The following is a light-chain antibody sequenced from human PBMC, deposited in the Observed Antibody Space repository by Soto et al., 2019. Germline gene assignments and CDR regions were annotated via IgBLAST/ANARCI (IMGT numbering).Light chain of an antibody. V-gene: IGKV3D-15*01. Sequence: VLSLSPAIVSLSPGERATLSCRASQSVPSTYFASYQQQAGQPPRLLISGTSNRATGIPDRFSGSGSGTEFTLSISSLQSEDATIDYCQHSNNLPLTFGGRTKV. CDR3: QHSNNLPLT. CDR2: GTS. J-gene: IGKJ4*01. CDR1: QSVPSTY.